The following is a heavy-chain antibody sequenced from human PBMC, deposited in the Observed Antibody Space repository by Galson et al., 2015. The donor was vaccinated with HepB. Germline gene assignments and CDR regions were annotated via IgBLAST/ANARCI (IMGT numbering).Heavy chain of an antibody. V-gene: IGHV5-51*03. Sequence: QSGAEVKKPGESLKISCKGFGYSFTGYWIGWVRQMPGKGLESMGLIYPDNSDTTYSPSLQGQVTFSVDKSIKTAYLQWSSLKASDTAMYYCARLGAALGQEAYDYWGQGTLVTVSS. J-gene: IGHJ4*02. CDR2: IYPDNSDT. CDR3: ARLGAALGQEAYDY. CDR1: GYSFTGYW. D-gene: IGHD3-10*01.